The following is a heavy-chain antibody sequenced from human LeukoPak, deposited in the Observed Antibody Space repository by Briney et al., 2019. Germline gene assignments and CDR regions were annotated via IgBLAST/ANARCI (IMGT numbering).Heavy chain of an antibody. CDR1: GCTFSSYW. D-gene: IGHD4-17*01. CDR2: LKQDGSEK. Sequence: GGSLRLSCAASGCTFSSYWMHWVRQAPGKGLEWVANLKQDGSEKYYVDSVKGRFTISRDNAKNSLYLQMNSLRAEDTAVYYCASRYYGDYVDYWGQGTLVTVSS. CDR3: ASRYYGDYVDY. V-gene: IGHV3-7*01. J-gene: IGHJ4*02.